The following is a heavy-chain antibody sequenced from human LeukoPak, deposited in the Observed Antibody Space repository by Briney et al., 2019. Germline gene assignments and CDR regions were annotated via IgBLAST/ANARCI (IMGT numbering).Heavy chain of an antibody. J-gene: IGHJ5*02. CDR2: IKYDGSQT. V-gene: IGHV3-7*01. CDR1: GFTLSSYW. CDR3: ARNTDRDAYMAP. Sequence: GGSLRLSCEASGFTLSSYWMSWVRQSPGKGLEWVANIKYDGSQTLYVDSVKGRFTISRDNAKNSLYLQLNSLRAEDTAVYYCARNTDRDAYMAPWGQGTPATVSS. D-gene: IGHD5-24*01.